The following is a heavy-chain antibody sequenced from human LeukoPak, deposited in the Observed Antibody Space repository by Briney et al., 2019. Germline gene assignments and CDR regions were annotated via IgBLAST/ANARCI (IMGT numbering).Heavy chain of an antibody. CDR3: AKVDSSGWQNIDY. V-gene: IGHV3-30*18. Sequence: GGSLRLSCAASGFTFSTYVMHWVRQAPGEGLEWVSVISYDGNNKYYADSVKGRFTISRDNSKNTLYVQMNNLRAEDTAVYYCAKVDSSGWQNIDYWGQGTLVTVSS. CDR1: GFTFSTYV. D-gene: IGHD6-19*01. J-gene: IGHJ4*02. CDR2: ISYDGNNK.